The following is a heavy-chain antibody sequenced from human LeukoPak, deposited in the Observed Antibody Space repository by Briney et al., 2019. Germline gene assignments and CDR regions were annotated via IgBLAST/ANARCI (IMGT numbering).Heavy chain of an antibody. CDR1: GFTFSSYS. V-gene: IGHV3-21*01. J-gene: IGHJ4*02. CDR3: ARDTNSGSYIIIDY. D-gene: IGHD1-26*01. CDR2: ISSSSSYI. Sequence: GGSLRLSCAASGFTFSSYSMNWVRQAPGKGLEWVSSISSSSSYIYYADSVKGRFTISRDNAKNSLYLQMNSLRDEDTAVYYCARDTNSGSYIIIDYWGQGTLVTVSS.